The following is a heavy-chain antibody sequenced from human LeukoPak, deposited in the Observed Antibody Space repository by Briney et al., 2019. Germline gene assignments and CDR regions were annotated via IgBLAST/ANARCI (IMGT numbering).Heavy chain of an antibody. CDR2: ISAYGNT. V-gene: IGHV1-18*01. CDR1: GYTFTIYG. J-gene: IGHJ4*02. CDR3: ARGIIGYYFDY. Sequence: ASVKVSCKTSGYTFTIYGIGWMRQAPGQGLEWMGLISAYGNTNYAQNLQGRVTMTTDTSTSTAYMELRSLRSDDTAVYYCARGIIGYYFDYWGQGTLVTVSS. D-gene: IGHD2-15*01.